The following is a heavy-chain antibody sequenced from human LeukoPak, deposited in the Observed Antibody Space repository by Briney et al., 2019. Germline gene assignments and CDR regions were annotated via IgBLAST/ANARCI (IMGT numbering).Heavy chain of an antibody. CDR1: GGSISSSSYY. V-gene: IGHV4-39*01. Sequence: SETLSLTCTVSGGSISSSSYYWGWIRQPPGKGLEWIGSIYYSGSTYYNPSLKSRVTISVDTSKNQFSLKLSSVTAADTAVYYCARNAFWSGCYTFDYWGQGTLVTVSS. J-gene: IGHJ4*02. CDR2: IYYSGST. CDR3: ARNAFWSGCYTFDY. D-gene: IGHD3-3*01.